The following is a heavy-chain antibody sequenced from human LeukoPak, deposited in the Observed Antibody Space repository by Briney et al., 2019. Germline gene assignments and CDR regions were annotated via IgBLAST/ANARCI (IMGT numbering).Heavy chain of an antibody. CDR3: ARVAVWGYDFWSGYYLDYYYMDV. CDR1: GYTFTSYG. Sequence: ASVKVSCKASGYTFTSYGISWVRQAPGQGLEWMGWISAYNGNTNYAQKFQGRVTMTTDTSTSTAYMELWSLRSDDTAVYYCARVAVWGYDFWSGYYLDYYYMDVWGKGTTVTVSS. D-gene: IGHD3-3*01. J-gene: IGHJ6*03. CDR2: ISAYNGNT. V-gene: IGHV1-18*01.